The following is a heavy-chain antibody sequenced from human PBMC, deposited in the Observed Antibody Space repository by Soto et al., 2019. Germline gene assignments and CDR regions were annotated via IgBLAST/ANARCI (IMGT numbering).Heavy chain of an antibody. Sequence: PSETLSLTCAVSGGSIISGYYWGWIRQSPGKGLEWIGSIYHSGSTYYNPSLKSRVIISVDTSKNQFSLKLSSVTAADAAVYYCARLAPIAAADGMDVWGQGTTVTVSS. V-gene: IGHV4-38-2*01. CDR3: ARLAPIAAADGMDV. CDR1: GGSIISGYY. CDR2: IYHSGST. D-gene: IGHD6-13*01. J-gene: IGHJ6*02.